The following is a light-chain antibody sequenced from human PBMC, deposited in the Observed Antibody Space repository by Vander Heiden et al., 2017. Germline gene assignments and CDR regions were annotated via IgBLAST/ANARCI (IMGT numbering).Light chain of an antibody. CDR3: QQSDNTPRT. CDR1: QNINIY. CDR2: AAS. V-gene: IGKV1-39*01. J-gene: IGKJ1*01. Sequence: DIQMTQSPSSLSASVGDRVTITCRASQNINIYLMWYQQKPGKAPKLLINAASSLRSGVPSRFSGSGSATDFTLTISSLQPEDFATYYCQQSDNTPRTFGQGTKVEIK.